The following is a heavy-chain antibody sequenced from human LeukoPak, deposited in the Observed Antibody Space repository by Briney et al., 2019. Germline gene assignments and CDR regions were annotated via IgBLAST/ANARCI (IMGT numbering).Heavy chain of an antibody. Sequence: SETLSLTCAVYGGSFSNYFWSWIRQPPGKGLEWIGEINHSGSTNYNPSLKSRVTISVDTSKNQFSLKLSSVTAADTAVYYCARVQYFALFDYWGQGTLVTVSS. V-gene: IGHV4-34*01. CDR3: ARVQYFALFDY. CDR2: INHSGST. D-gene: IGHD3-10*01. J-gene: IGHJ4*02. CDR1: GGSFSNYF.